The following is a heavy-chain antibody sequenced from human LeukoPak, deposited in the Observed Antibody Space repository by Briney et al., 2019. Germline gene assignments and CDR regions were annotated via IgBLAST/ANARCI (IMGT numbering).Heavy chain of an antibody. CDR3: ARGGILDY. J-gene: IGHJ4*02. D-gene: IGHD3-9*01. CDR1: GFTFSNYK. Sequence: PGGSLRLSCAASGFTFSNYKMNWVRQAPGKGLEWVSYTSSSGNMIYYADSVKGRFTISRDNAKNSLYLQMNSLRAEDKAVYYCARGGILDYWGQGTLVTVSS. V-gene: IGHV3-48*03. CDR2: TSSSGNMI.